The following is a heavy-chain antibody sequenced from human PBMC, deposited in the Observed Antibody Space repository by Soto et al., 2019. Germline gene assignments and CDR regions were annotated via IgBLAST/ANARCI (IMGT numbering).Heavy chain of an antibody. CDR3: ARAARDCSSTGGYGGMDV. D-gene: IGHD2-2*01. J-gene: IGHJ6*02. CDR1: GGSISSYY. CDR2: IYYSGST. V-gene: IGHV4-59*01. Sequence: SETLSLTCTVSGGSISSYYWSWIRQPPGKGLEWIGYIYYSGSTNYNPSLKSQVTISVDTSKNQFSLKLSSVTAADTAVYCCARAARDCSSTGGYGGMDVWGQGTTVTAP.